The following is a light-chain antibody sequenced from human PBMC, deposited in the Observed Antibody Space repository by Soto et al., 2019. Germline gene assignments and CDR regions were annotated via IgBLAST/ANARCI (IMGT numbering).Light chain of an antibody. CDR3: SSYTSSIP. Sequence: QSALTQPASVSGSPGQSITISCTGTSSDVGGYNYVSWYQQHPGKAPKLMIYEVSNRPSGVSNRFSGSKSGNTASLTISGLQAEDEADYYCSSYTSSIPFGGGTKVTV. V-gene: IGLV2-14*01. J-gene: IGLJ3*02. CDR1: SSDVGGYNY. CDR2: EVS.